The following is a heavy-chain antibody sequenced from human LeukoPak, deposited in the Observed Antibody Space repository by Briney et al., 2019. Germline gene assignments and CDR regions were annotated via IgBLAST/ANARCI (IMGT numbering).Heavy chain of an antibody. D-gene: IGHD3-3*01. CDR1: GGSISSSSYY. J-gene: IGHJ5*02. CDR3: AIRGAIFGVRRNWFDP. Sequence: SETLSLTCTVSGGSISSSSYYWGWIRQPPGKGLKWIGSIYYSGSTYYNPSLKSRVTISVDTSKNQFSLKLSSVTAADTAMYYCAIRGAIFGVRRNWFDPWGQGTLVTVSS. V-gene: IGHV4-39*07. CDR2: IYYSGST.